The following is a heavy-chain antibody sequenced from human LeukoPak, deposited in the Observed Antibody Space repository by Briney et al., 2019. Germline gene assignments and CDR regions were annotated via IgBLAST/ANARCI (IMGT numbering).Heavy chain of an antibody. CDR2: INHSGGT. J-gene: IGHJ4*02. V-gene: IGHV4-34*01. CDR1: GGSFSGYY. CDR3: ARQGTYYYGSGSYYFFDY. Sequence: SETLSLTCAVYGGSFSGYYWSWIRQPPGKGLEWIGEINHSGGTNYNPSLKSRVTISVDTSKNQFSLKLSSVTAADTAVYYCARQGTYYYGSGSYYFFDYWGQGTLVTVSS. D-gene: IGHD3-10*01.